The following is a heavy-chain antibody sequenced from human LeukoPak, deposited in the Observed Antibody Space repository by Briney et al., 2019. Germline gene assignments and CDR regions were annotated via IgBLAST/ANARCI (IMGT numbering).Heavy chain of an antibody. CDR3: ARTAARRFDY. CDR2: INPTGGST. Sequence: ASVKVSCKASGYTFTGYYMHWVRQAPGQGLEWMGIINPTGGSTTYAQKFQGGVTMTRDTSTSTVYMELSSLRSDDTAVYYCARTAARRFDYWGQGTLVTVSS. V-gene: IGHV1-46*01. J-gene: IGHJ4*02. D-gene: IGHD6-6*01. CDR1: GYTFTGYY.